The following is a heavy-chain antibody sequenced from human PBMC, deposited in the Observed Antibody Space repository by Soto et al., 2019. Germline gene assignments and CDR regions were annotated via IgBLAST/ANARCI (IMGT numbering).Heavy chain of an antibody. J-gene: IGHJ4*02. D-gene: IGHD6-13*01. CDR2: INHSGVT. V-gene: IGHV4-34*01. CDR1: VGSFRCYY. CDR3: APGRKGFSSSCYVD. Sequence: TSETLSLTYAVYVGSFRCYYCTWIRQPPGKGLEWIGQINHSGVTYYNPSVKSRVTISLYTSKNQLSLKLSSVTAADTAVYYCAPGRKGFSSSCYVDWGQGTMVTVSS.